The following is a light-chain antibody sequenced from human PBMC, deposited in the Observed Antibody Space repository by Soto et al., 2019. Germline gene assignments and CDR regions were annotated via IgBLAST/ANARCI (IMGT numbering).Light chain of an antibody. CDR3: AAWDDSLNGVV. Sequence: QSVLTQPPSASGTPGQRVTISCSGSSSNIGSNTVYWYQQLPGTAPKLLIYSNNQRPSGVPDRFSGSKSGTSASLAISGLLSEDEADYYCAAWDDSLNGVVFGGGTMLTVL. CDR2: SNN. CDR1: SSNIGSNT. J-gene: IGLJ2*01. V-gene: IGLV1-44*01.